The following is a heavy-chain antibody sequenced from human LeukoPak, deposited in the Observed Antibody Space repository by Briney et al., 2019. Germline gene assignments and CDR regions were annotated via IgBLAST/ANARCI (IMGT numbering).Heavy chain of an antibody. CDR3: ERVMDYYGAGIYSFDY. D-gene: IGHD3-10*01. Sequence: PSETLSLTCTVSGYSISSGYYWGWIRQPPGKGLEWIGGTYHSGSAYYNPSLKSRVTISVDTSKNQFSLKLSSVTAADTAVYYCERVMDYYGAGIYSFDYWGQGTLVTVSS. J-gene: IGHJ4*02. V-gene: IGHV4-38-2*02. CDR2: TYHSGSA. CDR1: GYSISSGYY.